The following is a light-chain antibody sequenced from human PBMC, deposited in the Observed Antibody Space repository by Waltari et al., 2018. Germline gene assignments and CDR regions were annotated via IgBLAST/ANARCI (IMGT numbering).Light chain of an antibody. J-gene: IGLJ2*01. V-gene: IGLV3-1*01. Sequence: SYELTQPPSVSVSPGQTASITCSGDKLGDKYACWYQQKPGQSPVLVIYQDSKRPSGSPERCSGSNAGNTATLTISGTQAMDEADEYCQAWDSSTVVFGGGTKLTVL. CDR3: QAWDSSTVV. CDR1: KLGDKY. CDR2: QDS.